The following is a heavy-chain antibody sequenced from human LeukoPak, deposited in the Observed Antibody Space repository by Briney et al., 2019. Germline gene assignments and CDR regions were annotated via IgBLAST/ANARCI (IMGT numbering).Heavy chain of an antibody. Sequence: GGSLRLSCAASGFTFSSYAMRWVRQAPGKGLEWVSYISSSSSTIYYADSVKGRFTISRDNAKNSLYLQMNSLRAEDTAVYYCARDSPFDPWGQGTLVTVSS. CDR3: ARDSPFDP. CDR2: ISSSSSTI. J-gene: IGHJ5*02. CDR1: GFTFSSYA. V-gene: IGHV3-48*04.